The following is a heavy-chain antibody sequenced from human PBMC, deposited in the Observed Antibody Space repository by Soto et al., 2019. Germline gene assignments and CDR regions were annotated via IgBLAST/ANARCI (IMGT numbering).Heavy chain of an antibody. CDR1: GFTFSDYY. Sequence: QVQLVESGGGLVKPGESLRISCAASGFTFSDYYMSWIRQAPGKGLEWISSSSGSNMYYADSVKGRFTISRDNARNSLFLQSEALGGDDPAGYHGGRGPSTGFYGWGFYFDHWGQGILVTVSS. D-gene: IGHD3-16*01. J-gene: IGHJ4*02. V-gene: IGHV3-11*01. CDR3: GRGPSTGFYGWGFYFDH. CDR2: SSSGSNM.